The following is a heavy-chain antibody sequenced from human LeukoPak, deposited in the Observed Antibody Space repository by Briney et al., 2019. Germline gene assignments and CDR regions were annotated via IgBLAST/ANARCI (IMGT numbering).Heavy chain of an antibody. CDR2: ISGSGGST. D-gene: IGHD3-10*01. J-gene: IGHJ4*02. Sequence: GGSLRLSCAASGFTFSGYAMSWVRQAPGKGLEWVSAISGSGGSTYYAGSVKGRFTISRDNSKNTLYLQMNSLRAEDTAVYYCAKVGGSGSYYKSYFDYWGQGTLVTVSS. CDR1: GFTFSGYA. V-gene: IGHV3-23*01. CDR3: AKVGGSGSYYKSYFDY.